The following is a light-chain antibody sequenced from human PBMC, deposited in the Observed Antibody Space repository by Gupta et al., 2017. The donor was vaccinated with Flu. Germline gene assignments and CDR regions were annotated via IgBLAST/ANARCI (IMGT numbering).Light chain of an antibody. J-gene: IGLJ3*02. CDR1: SGNIADNY. Sequence: FMLTQPHSVSASPGPTVTISCTRSSGNIADNYVQWYQQRPGSAPTNVIYDDDQRPSGVSDRFSGSVDSASNVASLTISGRQTADEDDYYCQSYDNVVWVFGGGTKLTVL. CDR2: DDD. CDR3: QSYDNVVWV. V-gene: IGLV6-57*03.